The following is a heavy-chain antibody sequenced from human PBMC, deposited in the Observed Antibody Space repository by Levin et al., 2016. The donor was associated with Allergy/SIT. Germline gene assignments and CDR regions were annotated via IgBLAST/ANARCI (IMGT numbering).Heavy chain of an antibody. CDR3: ARDRPFTTPYCSSTSCYSFYYYMDV. CDR2: IIPIFGTA. V-gene: IGHV1-69*13. D-gene: IGHD2-2*01. CDR1: GGTFSSYA. Sequence: SVKVSCKASGGTFSSYAISWVRQAPGQGLEWMGGIIPIFGTANYAQKFQGRVTITADESTSTAYMELSSLRSEDTAVYYCARDRPFTTPYCSSTSCYSFYYYMDVWGKGTTVTVSS. J-gene: IGHJ6*03.